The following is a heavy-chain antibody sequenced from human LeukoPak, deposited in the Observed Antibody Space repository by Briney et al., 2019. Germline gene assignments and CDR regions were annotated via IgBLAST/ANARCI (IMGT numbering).Heavy chain of an antibody. Sequence: PGGSLRLSCAASGFTFDDYAMHWVRQAPGKGLQWVSLITGDGGSTYYADSVKGRFTISRDNSKNSLYLHMNSLRTGDTALYYCAQGLHPHFGAYFDYWGEGTLVTVSS. CDR2: ITGDGGST. V-gene: IGHV3-43*02. CDR3: AQGLHPHFGAYFDY. J-gene: IGHJ4*02. CDR1: GFTFDDYA. D-gene: IGHD3-3*01.